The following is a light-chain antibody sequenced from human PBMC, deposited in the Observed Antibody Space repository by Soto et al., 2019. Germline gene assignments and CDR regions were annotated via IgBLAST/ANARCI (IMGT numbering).Light chain of an antibody. CDR1: SSDVGGYNY. CDR2: EVS. CDR3: SSYTSTSTPCV. V-gene: IGLV2-14*01. J-gene: IGLJ1*01. Sequence: QSALTQPASVSGSPGQSITISCTGTSSDVGGYNYVSWYQQHPGKAPKLIIYEVSHRPSGASNHFSGYKSGITASLTISGLQPEDEADYYCSSYTSTSTPCVFGTGTKLTVL.